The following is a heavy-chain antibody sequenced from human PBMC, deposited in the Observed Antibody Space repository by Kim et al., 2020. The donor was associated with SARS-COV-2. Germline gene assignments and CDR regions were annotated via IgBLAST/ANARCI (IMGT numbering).Heavy chain of an antibody. J-gene: IGHJ6*02. CDR3: GYNWNLMDV. V-gene: IGHV4-28*01. D-gene: IGHD1-1*01. CDR2: GGT. Sequence: GGTYHNPSLKTRITMSIETSKNQFSLKLASVAAADTAIYYCGYNWNLMDVWGQGTTVTVSS.